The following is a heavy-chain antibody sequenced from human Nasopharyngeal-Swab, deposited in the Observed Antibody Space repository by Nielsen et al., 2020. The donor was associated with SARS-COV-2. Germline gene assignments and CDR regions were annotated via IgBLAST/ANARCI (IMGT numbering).Heavy chain of an antibody. V-gene: IGHV3-30*18. Sequence: GESLKISCEASGFIFSSYAIHWVRQAPGKGLEWVAAISHDGSNKYYADSVKGRFTISRDNSKNTLYLQMDSLRAEDTAFYYCAKISVVVVTVTHYFDFWGQGTLVTVSS. CDR1: GFIFSSYA. D-gene: IGHD2-21*02. CDR2: ISHDGSNK. J-gene: IGHJ4*02. CDR3: AKISVVVVTVTHYFDF.